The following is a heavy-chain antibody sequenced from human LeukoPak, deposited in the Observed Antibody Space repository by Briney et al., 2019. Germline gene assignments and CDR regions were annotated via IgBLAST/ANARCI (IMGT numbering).Heavy chain of an antibody. CDR3: ARSGDSSGYPVYYYTDV. V-gene: IGHV1-46*03. CDR1: GYTFTSYY. CDR2: INPSGGST. J-gene: IGHJ6*03. D-gene: IGHD3-22*01. Sequence: ASVKVSCKASGYTFTSYYMHWVRQAPGQGLEWMGIINPSGGSTSYAQKFQGRVTMTRDTSTSTVYMELGSLRSEDTAVYYCARSGDSSGYPVYYYTDVWGKGTTVTVSS.